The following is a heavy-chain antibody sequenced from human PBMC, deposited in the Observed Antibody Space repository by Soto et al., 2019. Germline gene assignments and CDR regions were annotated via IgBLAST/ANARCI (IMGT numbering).Heavy chain of an antibody. V-gene: IGHV3-30-3*01. CDR2: ISYDGNNK. D-gene: IGHD6-19*01. CDR1: GFTFSNSA. Sequence: QVQLVESGGGVVQPGRSLRLSCAASGFTFSNSAMHWARQAPGKGLEWVAVISYDGNNKYYADSVKGRFTISRDNSRNTLYLQMNSLRPEDTVVYNCARHRVVAGIGEIDYWGQGTLVTVSS. CDR3: ARHRVVAGIGEIDY. J-gene: IGHJ4*02.